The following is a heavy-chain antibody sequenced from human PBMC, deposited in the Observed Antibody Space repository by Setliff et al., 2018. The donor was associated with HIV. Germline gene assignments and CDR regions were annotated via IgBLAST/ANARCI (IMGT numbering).Heavy chain of an antibody. Sequence: GGSLRLSCEASGFTFSGYWMHWVRQAPGKELVWVSRINSDGSSTSYADSVKGRFTISRDNAKNTLYLQMNSLRAEDTAVYYCARESEDTAMVTTFDYWGQGTLVTVSS. CDR2: INSDGSST. J-gene: IGHJ4*02. CDR3: ARESEDTAMVTTFDY. D-gene: IGHD5-18*01. V-gene: IGHV3-74*01. CDR1: GFTFSGYW.